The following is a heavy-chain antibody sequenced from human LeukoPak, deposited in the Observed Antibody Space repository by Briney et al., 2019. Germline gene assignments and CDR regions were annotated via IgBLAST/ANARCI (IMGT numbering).Heavy chain of an antibody. J-gene: IGHJ4*02. CDR3: ARESLAAAADY. D-gene: IGHD6-25*01. CDR1: EFTFSAYW. V-gene: IGHV3-74*01. Sequence: GGSLRLSCAASEFTFSAYWMHWVRQAPGKGLVWVSRIRGDGSMTNYADSVKGRFAISRDNAKNTLYLQMNSLRLEDTAVYYCARESLAAAADYWGQGTVVTVSS. CDR2: IRGDGSMT.